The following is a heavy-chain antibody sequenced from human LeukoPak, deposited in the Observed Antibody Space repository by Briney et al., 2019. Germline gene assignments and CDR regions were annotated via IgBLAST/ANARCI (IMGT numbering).Heavy chain of an antibody. Sequence: GGSLRLSCAASGFTVSSNYMSWVRQAPGKGLEWVSVIYSGGSTYYADSVKGRFTISRDNSKNTLYLQMNSLRAEDTAVYYCASSRGVWGSYDDAFDIWGQGTMVTVSS. CDR1: GFTVSSNY. J-gene: IGHJ3*02. V-gene: IGHV3-53*01. CDR3: ASSRGVWGSYDDAFDI. D-gene: IGHD3-16*01. CDR2: IYSGGST.